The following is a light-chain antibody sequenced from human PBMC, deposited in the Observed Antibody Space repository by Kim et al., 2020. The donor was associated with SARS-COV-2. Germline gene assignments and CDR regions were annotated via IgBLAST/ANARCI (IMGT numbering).Light chain of an antibody. V-gene: IGKV1-39*01. CDR1: QRISSY. J-gene: IGKJ2*01. Sequence: GDRVTITCRASQRISSYLNWYQQKPGKAPNLLIYAASSLQSGVPSRFSGSGSGTDITLTISSLQPEDFATYYCQQSYNTPYTFGQGTKL. CDR2: AAS. CDR3: QQSYNTPYT.